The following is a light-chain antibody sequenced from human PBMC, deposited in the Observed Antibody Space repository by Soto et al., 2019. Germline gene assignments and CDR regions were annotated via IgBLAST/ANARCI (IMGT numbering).Light chain of an antibody. J-gene: IGKJ4*01. CDR2: GVS. CDR1: QSVSSNY. Sequence: EVVLTQSPGTLSLSPGERATLSCRASQSVSSNYLAWYQQKPGQAPRLLIYGVSTRATGIPDRFSGSGSGTGFSLPISRREPEDFSMDYCQQYFASPLTFGGGTKVEIK. V-gene: IGKV3-20*01. CDR3: QQYFASPLT.